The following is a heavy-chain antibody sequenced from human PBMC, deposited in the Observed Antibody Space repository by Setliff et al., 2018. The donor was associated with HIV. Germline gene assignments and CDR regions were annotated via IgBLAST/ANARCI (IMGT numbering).Heavy chain of an antibody. Sequence: ASVKVSCKASGYSFSKYGISWVRQAPGQGLEWMGWINPNSGGTNYAQKFQGRVTMTRDTSISTAYMELSRLTSDDTAVYYCARGAPDYGGNSGVDYWGQGTLVTVSS. CDR2: INPNSGGT. V-gene: IGHV1-2*02. D-gene: IGHD4-17*01. CDR3: ARGAPDYGGNSGVDY. CDR1: GYSFSKYG. J-gene: IGHJ4*02.